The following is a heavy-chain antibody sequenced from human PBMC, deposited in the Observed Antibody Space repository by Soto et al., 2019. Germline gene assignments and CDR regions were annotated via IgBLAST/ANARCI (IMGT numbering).Heavy chain of an antibody. J-gene: IGHJ6*02. Sequence: ASVKVSCKASGYTFTSYDINWVRQATGQGLEWMGWMNPNSDNTGYAQKFQGRVTMTRNTSISTAYMELSSLRSEDTAVYYCASRHKPGYDFWSGYPLGGGMDVWGQGTTVTVSS. CDR2: MNPNSDNT. CDR1: GYTFTSYD. D-gene: IGHD3-3*01. V-gene: IGHV1-8*01. CDR3: ASRHKPGYDFWSGYPLGGGMDV.